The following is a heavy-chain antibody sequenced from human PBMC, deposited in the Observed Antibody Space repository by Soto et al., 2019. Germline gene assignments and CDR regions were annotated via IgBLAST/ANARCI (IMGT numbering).Heavy chain of an antibody. CDR1: GGTFSSYA. D-gene: IGHD3-3*01. V-gene: IGHV1-69*01. CDR3: ARGGSEWPPRNYYYGMDV. CDR2: IIPIFGTA. J-gene: IGHJ6*02. Sequence: QVQLVQSGAEVKKPGSSVKVSCKASGGTFSSYAISWVRQAPGQGLEWMGGIIPIFGTANYAQKFQGRVTITADESTSTAYMELSSLRSEDTAVYYCARGGSEWPPRNYYYGMDVWGQGTTVTVSS.